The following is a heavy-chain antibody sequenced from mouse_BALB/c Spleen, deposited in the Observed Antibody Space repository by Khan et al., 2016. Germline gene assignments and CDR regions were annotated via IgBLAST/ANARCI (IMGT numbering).Heavy chain of an antibody. Sequence: EVELVESGGGLVQPGGSRKLSCAASGFTFSSFGMHWVRQAPEKGLEWVAYISSGSSTLYYADTVKGRFTIPRDNPKNTLFLQMTSLRSENTAMYYCAKGYAMDYWGQGTSVTVSS. CDR3: AKGYAMDY. V-gene: IGHV5-17*02. CDR1: GFTFSSFG. CDR2: ISSGSSTL. J-gene: IGHJ4*01.